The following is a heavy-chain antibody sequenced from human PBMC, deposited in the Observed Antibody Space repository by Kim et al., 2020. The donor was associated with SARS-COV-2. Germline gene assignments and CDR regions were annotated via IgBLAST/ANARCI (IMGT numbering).Heavy chain of an antibody. CDR2: IFFDGDNN. D-gene: IGHD3-22*01. CDR1: GFTFSGYA. CDR3: ARDRSGYTGGVDY. V-gene: IGHV3-30-3*01. Sequence: GGSLRLSCGASGFTFSGYAMNWVRQAPGKGLEWMAIIFFDGDNNYYADSVKGRFTISRDNSKNTLYLEMSSLRAEDTAVYYCARDRSGYTGGVDYWGQGT. J-gene: IGHJ4*02.